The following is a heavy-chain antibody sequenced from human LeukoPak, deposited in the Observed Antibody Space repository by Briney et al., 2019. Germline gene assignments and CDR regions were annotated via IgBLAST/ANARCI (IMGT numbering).Heavy chain of an antibody. CDR3: ARDMDRYYMDV. Sequence: GGSLRLSCAASGFTFSSYGMHWVRQAPGNGLEWVSRINSVGSSTSYADSVKGRFTISRDNAKNTLYLQMNSLRAEDTAVYYCARDMDRYYMDVWGKGTTVTVSS. J-gene: IGHJ6*03. CDR1: GFTFSSYG. CDR2: INSVGSST. V-gene: IGHV3-74*01. D-gene: IGHD3-10*01.